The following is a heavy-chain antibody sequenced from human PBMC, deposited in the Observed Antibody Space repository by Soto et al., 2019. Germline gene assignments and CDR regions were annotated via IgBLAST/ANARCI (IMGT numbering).Heavy chain of an antibody. CDR2: IIPIFGTA. V-gene: IGHV1-69*13. CDR3: ARGGGYDTRYYYYGMDV. CDR1: GGTFSSYA. J-gene: IGHJ6*02. D-gene: IGHD5-12*01. Sequence: SVKVSCKASGGTFSSYAISWVRQAPGQGLEWMGGIIPIFGTANYAQKFQGRVTITADESTSTANMELSSLRSEDTAVYYCARGGGYDTRYYYYGMDVWGQGTTVTVSS.